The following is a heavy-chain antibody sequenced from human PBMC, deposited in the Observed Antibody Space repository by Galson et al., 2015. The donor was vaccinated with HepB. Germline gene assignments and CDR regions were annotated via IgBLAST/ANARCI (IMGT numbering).Heavy chain of an antibody. V-gene: IGHV1-69*13. CDR1: GGTFSSYA. CDR2: IIPIFGTA. D-gene: IGHD3-22*01. J-gene: IGHJ4*02. CDR3: ARDRVSGYYDSSGYYYVGVFDY. Sequence: SVKVSCKASGGTFSSYAISWVRQAPGQGLEWMGGIIPIFGTANYAQKFQGRVTITADESTSTAYMELSSLRSEDTAVYYCARDRVSGYYDSSGYYYVGVFDYWGQGTLVTVSS.